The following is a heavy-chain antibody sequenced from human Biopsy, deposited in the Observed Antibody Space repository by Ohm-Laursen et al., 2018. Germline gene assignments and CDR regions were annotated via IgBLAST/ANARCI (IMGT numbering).Heavy chain of an antibody. J-gene: IGHJ4*02. D-gene: IGHD3-10*01. CDR3: ARAYFYGLGNSNYCLNY. V-gene: IGHV4-39*02. CDR1: GASIRESSSY. Sequence: SDTLSLTCTVSGASIRESSSYWDWVRQPPGKGLEWIGTIYWSGTTYYNPSLESRVTISVYTSENHFSLKLRSVTAADTAVYYCARAYFYGLGNSNYCLNYWGQGSLVTLSS. CDR2: IYWSGTT.